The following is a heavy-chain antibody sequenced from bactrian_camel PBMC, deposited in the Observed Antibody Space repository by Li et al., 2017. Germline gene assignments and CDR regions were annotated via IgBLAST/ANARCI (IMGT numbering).Heavy chain of an antibody. CDR2: ISGGGVTT. CDR3: TEAMGLGGNWWTFWS. CDR1: GFTFGDYW. V-gene: IGHV3S1*01. D-gene: IGHD7*01. Sequence: HVQLVESGGGTVQPGGSLRLSCAASGFTFGDYWMYWARQAPGKGFERVSGISGGGVTTYYAESVKGRFTISRDNAKNTLYLQLNSLRTEDAAMYYCTEAMGLGGNWWTFWSWGQGTQVTVS. J-gene: IGHJ6*01.